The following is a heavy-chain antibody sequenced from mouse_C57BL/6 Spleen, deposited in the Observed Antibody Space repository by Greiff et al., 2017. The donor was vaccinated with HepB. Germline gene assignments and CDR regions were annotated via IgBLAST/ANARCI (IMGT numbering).Heavy chain of an antibody. D-gene: IGHD1-2*01. J-gene: IGHJ2*01. CDR3: AKAGAGFYFDY. Sequence: EVQLQQSGPELVKPGASVKISCKASGYSFTGYYMNWVKQSPEKSLEWIGEINPSTGGTTYNQKFKAKATLTVDKSSSTAYMQLKSLTSEDSAVYYCAKAGAGFYFDYWGQGTTLTVSS. CDR2: INPSTGGT. V-gene: IGHV1-42*01. CDR1: GYSFTGYY.